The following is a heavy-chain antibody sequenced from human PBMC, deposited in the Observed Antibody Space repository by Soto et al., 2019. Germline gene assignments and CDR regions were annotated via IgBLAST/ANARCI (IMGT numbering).Heavy chain of an antibody. CDR3: ARVESEAAGLEFDY. J-gene: IGHJ4*02. V-gene: IGHV4-61*01. Sequence: PSETLSLTCTVSGGSVSSGSYYWSWIRQPPGKGLEWIGYIYYSGSTNYNPSLKSRVTISVDTSKNQFSLKLSSVTAADTAVYYCARVESEAAGLEFDYWGQGTLVTVSS. CDR1: GGSVSSGSYY. CDR2: IYYSGST. D-gene: IGHD6-13*01.